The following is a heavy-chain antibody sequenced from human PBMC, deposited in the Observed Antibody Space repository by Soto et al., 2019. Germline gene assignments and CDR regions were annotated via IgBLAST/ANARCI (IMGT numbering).Heavy chain of an antibody. CDR1: GYTFTSYD. Sequence: QVQLVQSGAEGKKPGASVKVSCKASGYTFTSYDINWVRQATGQGLEWMGWMNPNTDDTGYAQKFQGRVTMTRDTSISTAYMELSSLTSEDTAVYYCARGTYFSDYWGQGTRVTVSS. CDR2: MNPNTDDT. D-gene: IGHD3-3*01. V-gene: IGHV1-8*01. J-gene: IGHJ4*02. CDR3: ARGTYFSDY.